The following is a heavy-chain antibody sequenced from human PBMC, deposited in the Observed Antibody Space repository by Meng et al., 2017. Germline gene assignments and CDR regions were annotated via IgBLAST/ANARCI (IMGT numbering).Heavy chain of an antibody. V-gene: IGHV1-69*05. CDR2: IIPIFGTA. J-gene: IGHJ6*02. D-gene: IGHD4-23*01. CDR1: GGTFSSYA. CDR3: ARNYGGNYYYYYYGMDV. Sequence: SVKVSCKASGGTFSSYAISWVRQAPGQGLEWMGGIIPIFGTANYAQKFQGRVTITTDESTSTAYMELSSLRAEDTAVYYCARNYGGNYYYYYYGMDVWGQGTTVTVSS.